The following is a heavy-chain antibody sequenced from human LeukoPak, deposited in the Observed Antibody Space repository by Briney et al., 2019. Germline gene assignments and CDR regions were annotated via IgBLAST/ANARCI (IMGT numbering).Heavy chain of an antibody. Sequence: PSETLSLTCAVSGESFSGHYWSWIRQTPGKGLEWIGEVNHSGSTNYNPSLKSRVTISIDTSKNQFSLKLSSVTAADTAVYYCARRTYYYDSRGDAFDIWGQGTMVTVSS. D-gene: IGHD3-22*01. CDR3: ARRTYYYDSRGDAFDI. J-gene: IGHJ3*02. CDR1: GESFSGHY. V-gene: IGHV4-34*01. CDR2: VNHSGST.